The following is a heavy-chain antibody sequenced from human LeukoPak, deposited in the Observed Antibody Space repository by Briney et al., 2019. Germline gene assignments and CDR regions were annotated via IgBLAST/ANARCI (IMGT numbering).Heavy chain of an antibody. Sequence: PGGSLRLSCVASGFIFSNYEMNWVRQTPGKGLEWVSYISDHGKGRNYVDSVKGRFTISRDNAKNSLYLQMNSLRVEDTAIYFCARVRIAAPLLDYWGQGTLVTVSS. CDR1: GFIFSNYE. CDR3: ARVRIAAPLLDY. CDR2: ISDHGKGR. J-gene: IGHJ4*02. D-gene: IGHD6-13*01. V-gene: IGHV3-48*03.